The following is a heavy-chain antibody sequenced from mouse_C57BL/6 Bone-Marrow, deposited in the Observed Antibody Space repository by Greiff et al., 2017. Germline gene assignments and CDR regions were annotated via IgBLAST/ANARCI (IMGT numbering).Heavy chain of an antibody. D-gene: IGHD1-1*01. CDR2: IDPSDSYT. Sequence: QVQLQQPGAELVRPGTSVKLSCKASGYTFTSYWMHWVKQRPGQGLEWIGVIDPSDSYTNYNQKFKGKATLTVDTSSSTAYMQRSSLTSEDSAVYYCARRAVVAMDYAMDYWGQGTSVTVS. CDR1: GYTFTSYW. CDR3: ARRAVVAMDYAMDY. V-gene: IGHV1-59*01. J-gene: IGHJ4*01.